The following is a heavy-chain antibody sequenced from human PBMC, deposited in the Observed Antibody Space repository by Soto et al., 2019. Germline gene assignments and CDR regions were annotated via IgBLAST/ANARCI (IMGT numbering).Heavy chain of an antibody. CDR1: GFTFSSYG. D-gene: IGHD6-13*01. Sequence: QVQLVESGGGVVQHGRSLRLSCAASGFTFSSYGMHWVRQAPGKGLEWVAVIWYDGSNKYYADSVKGRFTISRDNSKNTLYLQMNSLRAEDTAVYYCARDPGIAAAGRTSDYYYGMDVWGQGTTVTVSS. V-gene: IGHV3-33*01. CDR3: ARDPGIAAAGRTSDYYYGMDV. CDR2: IWYDGSNK. J-gene: IGHJ6*02.